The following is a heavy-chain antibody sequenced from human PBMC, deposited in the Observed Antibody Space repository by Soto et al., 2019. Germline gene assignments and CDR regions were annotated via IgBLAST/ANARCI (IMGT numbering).Heavy chain of an antibody. CDR1: GYTFTSYG. D-gene: IGHD4-17*01. CDR2: ISAYNGNT. J-gene: IGHJ4*02. CDR3: ARDSDYGGNYYFDY. V-gene: IGHV1-18*01. Sequence: GASVKVSCKASGYTFTSYGISWVRQAPGQGLEWMGWISAYNGNTNYAQKLQGRVTMTTDTSTSTAYMEMRSLRSDDTAVYYCARDSDYGGNYYFDYWGQGTLVTSPQ.